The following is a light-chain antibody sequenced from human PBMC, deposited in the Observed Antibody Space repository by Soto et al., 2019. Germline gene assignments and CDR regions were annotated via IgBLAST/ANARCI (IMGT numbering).Light chain of an antibody. CDR3: QQLRT. V-gene: IGKV3-20*01. J-gene: IGKJ1*01. Sequence: EIVLTQSPGTLSLSPGERATLSCRASQSVSSSYLAWYQQKPGQAPRLLIYGASSRATGIPDRFSGSGSGTDFTLTISRLEPEDFAVYYCQQLRTFVQGTKVEIK. CDR2: GAS. CDR1: QSVSSSY.